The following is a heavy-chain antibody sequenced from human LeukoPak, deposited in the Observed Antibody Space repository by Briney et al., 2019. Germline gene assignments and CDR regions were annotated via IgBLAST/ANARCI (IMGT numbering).Heavy chain of an antibody. CDR3: ARGEGGYYTHSLDY. CDR1: GFTFSLFA. V-gene: IGHV3-21*01. Sequence: PGESLRLSCAASGFTFSLFAMDWVRQAPGKGLEWVSSITRSSIFIYYADSVKGRFTISRDNAKNSLYLQMNSLRAEDTAVYYCARGEGGYYTHSLDYWGQGTLVTVSS. D-gene: IGHD3-3*01. J-gene: IGHJ4*02. CDR2: ITRSSIFI.